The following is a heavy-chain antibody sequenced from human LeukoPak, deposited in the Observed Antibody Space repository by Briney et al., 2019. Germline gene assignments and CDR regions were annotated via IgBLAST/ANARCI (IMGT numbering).Heavy chain of an antibody. J-gene: IGHJ4*02. Sequence: GGSLRLSSAASGFTFSSYEMNWVRQAPGKGLEWVSSISSSSSYIYYADSVKGRFTISRDNAKNSLYLQMNSLRAEDTAVYYCARDGVGATPYYFDYWGQGTLVTVSS. CDR2: ISSSSSYI. CDR1: GFTFSSYE. V-gene: IGHV3-21*01. D-gene: IGHD1-26*01. CDR3: ARDGVGATPYYFDY.